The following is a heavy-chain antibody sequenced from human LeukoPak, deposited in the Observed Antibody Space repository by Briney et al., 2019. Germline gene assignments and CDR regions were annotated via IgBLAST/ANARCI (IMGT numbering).Heavy chain of an antibody. J-gene: IGHJ4*02. CDR1: GGFIGSSSFY. D-gene: IGHD3-22*01. Sequence: PSETLSLTCTVSGGFIGSSSFYWARIRQTPGKGLEWIGSLAYSGSTYYKSSLKSRVTLSVDAAKNQFSLNLTSVTAADTALFYCASSTSYYYDTSGYFEYWGQGILVTVSS. CDR3: ASSTSYYYDTSGYFEY. CDR2: LAYSGST. V-gene: IGHV4-39*01.